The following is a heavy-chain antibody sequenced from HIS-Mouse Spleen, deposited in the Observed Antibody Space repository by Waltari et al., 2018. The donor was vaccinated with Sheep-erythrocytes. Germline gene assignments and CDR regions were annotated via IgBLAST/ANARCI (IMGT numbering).Heavy chain of an antibody. Sequence: QVQLVESGGGVVQPGRSLRLSCAASGFTFSSYGMHGVRPAPGKGREGVAVISYDGSNKYYADSVKCRFTISRDNSKNTLYLQMNSLRAEDTAVYYCAKGDAMVYDAFDIWGQGTMVTVSS. CDR2: ISYDGSNK. D-gene: IGHD2-8*01. CDR3: AKGDAMVYDAFDI. J-gene: IGHJ3*02. CDR1: GFTFSSYG. V-gene: IGHV3-30*18.